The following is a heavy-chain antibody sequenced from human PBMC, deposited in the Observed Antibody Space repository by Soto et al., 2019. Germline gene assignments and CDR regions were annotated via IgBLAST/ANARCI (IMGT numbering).Heavy chain of an antibody. CDR2: MNPNSGNT. J-gene: IGHJ4*02. CDR1: GYTFTSYD. V-gene: IGHV1-8*01. D-gene: IGHD3-3*01. Sequence: QVQLVQSGAEVKKPGASVKVSCKASGYTFTSYDINWVRQATGQGLEWMGWMNPNSGNTGYAQKFKGRVTMTRNTSISTAYMELSSLRSEDTAVYYCARGPTPRSLRFLEWLPRGSDYWGQGTLVTVSS. CDR3: ARGPTPRSLRFLEWLPRGSDY.